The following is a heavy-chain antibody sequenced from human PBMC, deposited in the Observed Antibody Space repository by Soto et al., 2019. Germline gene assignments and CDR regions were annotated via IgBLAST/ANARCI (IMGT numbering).Heavy chain of an antibody. Sequence: ASVKVSCKASGYTFTGYYMHWVRQAPGQGLEWMGWINPNSGGTNYAQKFQGWVTMTRDTSISTAYMELSRLRSDDTAVYYCARVRPEAYDSSGYYDYWGQGTRVTVSS. V-gene: IGHV1-2*04. CDR1: GYTFTGYY. CDR3: ARVRPEAYDSSGYYDY. CDR2: INPNSGGT. J-gene: IGHJ4*02. D-gene: IGHD3-22*01.